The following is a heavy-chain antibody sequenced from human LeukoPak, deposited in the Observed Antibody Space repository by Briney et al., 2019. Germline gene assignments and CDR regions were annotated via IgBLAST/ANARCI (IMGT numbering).Heavy chain of an antibody. CDR1: GVSISSGDYY. CDR2: TYYSAST. D-gene: IGHD3-22*01. V-gene: IGHV4-30-4*01. J-gene: IGHJ5*02. Sequence: SQTLSLTCTVSGVSISSGDYYWGWLREPPGKGLEWIGYTYYSASTYHNPSLKSRATISVDTSKNQFSLKLTSVAAADTAVYYCARPYYYDSRIDPWGQGTLVTVSS. CDR3: ARPYYYDSRIDP.